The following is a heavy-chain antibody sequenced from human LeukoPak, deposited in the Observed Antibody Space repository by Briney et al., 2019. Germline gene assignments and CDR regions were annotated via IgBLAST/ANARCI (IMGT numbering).Heavy chain of an antibody. CDR2: ISSSSSYI. D-gene: IGHD3-10*01. V-gene: IGHV3-21*01. Sequence: GGSLRLSCAASGFTFSSYSMNWVRQAPGKGLEWVSSISSSSSYIYYADSVKGRFTISRDNAKNSLYLQMNSLRAEDTAVYYCASTTHLGGIGVDVWGKGTTVTVSS. J-gene: IGHJ6*04. CDR3: ASTTHLGGIGVDV. CDR1: GFTFSSYS.